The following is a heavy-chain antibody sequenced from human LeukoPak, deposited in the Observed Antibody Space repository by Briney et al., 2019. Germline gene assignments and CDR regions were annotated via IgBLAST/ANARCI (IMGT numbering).Heavy chain of an antibody. CDR3: ARVDNWNYDY. D-gene: IGHD1-7*01. Sequence: SETLSLTCTVSGGSITNYYWSWIRQPAGKGLEWIGRIYTSGSTNYNPSLKSRVAMSVDTSKNQFSLKVSSVTAADTAVYYCARVDNWNYDYWGQGTLVTVSS. V-gene: IGHV4-4*07. CDR1: GGSITNYY. CDR2: IYTSGST. J-gene: IGHJ4*02.